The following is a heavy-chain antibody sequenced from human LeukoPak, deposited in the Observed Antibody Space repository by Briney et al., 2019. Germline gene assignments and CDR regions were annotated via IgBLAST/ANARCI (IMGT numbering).Heavy chain of an antibody. Sequence: GESLKISCKGSGYSFTSYWIGWVRQMPGKGLEWMGIIYPGDSDTRYSPSFQGQVTISADKSISTAYLQWSSLKASDTAMYYCASRYYYGSGSDDAFDIWGQGTMVTVSS. J-gene: IGHJ3*02. D-gene: IGHD3-10*01. CDR2: IYPGDSDT. CDR3: ASRYYYGSGSDDAFDI. V-gene: IGHV5-51*01. CDR1: GYSFTSYW.